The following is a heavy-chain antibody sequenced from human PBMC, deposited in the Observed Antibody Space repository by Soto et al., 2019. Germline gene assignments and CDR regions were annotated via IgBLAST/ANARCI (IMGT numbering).Heavy chain of an antibody. CDR2: IYSGGST. J-gene: IGHJ3*02. D-gene: IGHD1-1*01. Sequence: GGSLRLSCAASGFTVSSNYMSWVRQAPGKGLEWVSVIYSGGSTYYADSVKGRFTISRDNSKNTLYLQMNSLRAEDTAVYYCARSATTEPYAFDIWGQGTMVTVSS. CDR3: ARSATTEPYAFDI. CDR1: GFTVSSNY. V-gene: IGHV3-66*01.